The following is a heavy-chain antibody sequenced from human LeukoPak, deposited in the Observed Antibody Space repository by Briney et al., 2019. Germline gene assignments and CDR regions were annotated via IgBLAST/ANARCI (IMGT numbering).Heavy chain of an antibody. Sequence: GGSLRLSCAASGFTFSSYWMHWVRQAPGKGLVWVSRINSDGSSTSYADSVKGRFTISRDNAKNSLYLQMNSLRAEDMALYYCAKAGGIAAAGAFDYWGQGTLVTVSS. CDR3: AKAGGIAAAGAFDY. CDR1: GFTFSSYW. J-gene: IGHJ4*02. D-gene: IGHD6-13*01. CDR2: INSDGSST. V-gene: IGHV3-74*01.